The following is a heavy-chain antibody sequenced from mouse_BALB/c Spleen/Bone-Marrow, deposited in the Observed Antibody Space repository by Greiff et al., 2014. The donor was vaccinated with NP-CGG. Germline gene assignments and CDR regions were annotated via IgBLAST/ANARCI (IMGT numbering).Heavy chain of an antibody. Sequence: EVMLVESGGGLVKPGGSLKLSCAASGFTFSDYYMYWVRQTPEERLEWVATISDGGSYTYYPDSVKGRFTISRDIAKNNLYLQMSSLKSEDTAMYYCARDRGVQGYAMDYWGQGTSVTVSS. CDR3: ARDRGVQGYAMDY. V-gene: IGHV5-4*02. J-gene: IGHJ4*01. CDR2: ISDGGSYT. CDR1: GFTFSDYY. D-gene: IGHD2-14*01.